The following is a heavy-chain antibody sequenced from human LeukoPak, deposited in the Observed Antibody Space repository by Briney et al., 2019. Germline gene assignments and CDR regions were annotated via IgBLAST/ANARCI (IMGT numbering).Heavy chain of an antibody. CDR1: GGSISSYY. J-gene: IGHJ4*02. V-gene: IGHV4-59*08. Sequence: PSETLSLTCTVSGGSISSYYWSWIRQPPGKGLEWIGYIYYSGNTNYNPSLKSRVTISVDTSKNQFSLKLSSVTAADTAVYYCARSSRPMVRGVMGDTYFDYWGQGTLVTVSS. CDR3: ARSSRPMVRGVMGDTYFDY. D-gene: IGHD3-10*01. CDR2: IYYSGNT.